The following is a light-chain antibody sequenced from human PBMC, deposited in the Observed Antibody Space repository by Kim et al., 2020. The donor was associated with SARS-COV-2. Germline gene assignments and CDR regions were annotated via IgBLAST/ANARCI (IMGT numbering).Light chain of an antibody. CDR1: SSDVGGYNY. CDR2: DVF. CDR3: TSYRNSGYV. V-gene: IGLV2-14*03. Sequence: QSALTQPASVSGSPGQSITISCTGTSSDVGGYNYVSWYQQSSGKAPKLMIYDVFKRPSGVPNRFSGSKSGSTASLTISGLQAEDEADYYCTSYRNSGYVFGTGTKVTVL. J-gene: IGLJ1*01.